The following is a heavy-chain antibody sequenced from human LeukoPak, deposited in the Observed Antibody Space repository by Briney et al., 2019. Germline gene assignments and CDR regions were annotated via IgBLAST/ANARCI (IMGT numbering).Heavy chain of an antibody. V-gene: IGHV4-34*01. J-gene: IGHJ5*02. Sequence: SETLSLTCAVYGGSFSGYYWSWIRQPPGKGLEWIGEINHSGSTNYNPSLKSRVTISVDTSKSQFSLKLSSVTAADTAVYYCARDNGWFDPWGQGTLVTVSS. D-gene: IGHD1-14*01. CDR2: INHSGST. CDR3: ARDNGWFDP. CDR1: GGSFSGYY.